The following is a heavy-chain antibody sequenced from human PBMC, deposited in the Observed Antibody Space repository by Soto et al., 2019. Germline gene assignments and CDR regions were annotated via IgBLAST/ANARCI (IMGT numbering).Heavy chain of an antibody. Sequence: KPSETLSLTCTVSGGSISSYYWSWIRQPAGKGLEWIGRIYTSGSTNYNPSLKSRVTMSVDTSKNQFSLKLSSVTAADTAVYYCARDGPDYGDYSEPEYYYYYYGMDVWGQGTTVTVSS. D-gene: IGHD4-17*01. CDR1: GGSISSYY. V-gene: IGHV4-4*07. J-gene: IGHJ6*02. CDR3: ARDGPDYGDYSEPEYYYYYYGMDV. CDR2: IYTSGST.